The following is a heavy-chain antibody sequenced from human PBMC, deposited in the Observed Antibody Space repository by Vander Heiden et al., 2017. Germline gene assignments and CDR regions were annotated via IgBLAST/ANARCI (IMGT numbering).Heavy chain of an antibody. CDR2: ALSSSTST. CDR1: GLGFSNYT. J-gene: IGHJ4*02. Sequence: EGQVVESGGGLVKPGGSLRLSCKTSGLGFSNYTMHWVRQAPGKGLEWVAAALSSSTSTFYADSVKGRFTISRDNAKNSLFLQMNSLRVEDTARYYCATAPKGGAYWGQGTLVTVSS. V-gene: IGHV3-21*01. CDR3: ATAPKGGAY. D-gene: IGHD3-16*01.